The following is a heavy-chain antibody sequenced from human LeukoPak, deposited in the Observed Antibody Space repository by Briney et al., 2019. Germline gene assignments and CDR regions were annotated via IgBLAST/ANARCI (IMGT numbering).Heavy chain of an antibody. Sequence: SETLSHTCAVYGGSFSGYYWSWIRQPPGKGLEWIGEINHSGSTNYNPSLKSRVTISVDTSKNQFSLKLSSVTAADTAVYYCARGGGIAAAGTEFDPWGQGTLVTVSS. CDR1: GGSFSGYY. CDR3: ARGGGIAAAGTEFDP. CDR2: INHSGST. J-gene: IGHJ5*02. D-gene: IGHD6-13*01. V-gene: IGHV4-34*01.